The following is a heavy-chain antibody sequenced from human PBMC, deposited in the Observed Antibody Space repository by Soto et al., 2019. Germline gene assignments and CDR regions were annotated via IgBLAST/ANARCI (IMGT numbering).Heavy chain of an antibody. CDR1: GGSFSGYY. CDR2: INHSGST. D-gene: IGHD3-16*02. V-gene: IGHV4-34*01. Sequence: SATLSLTCAVHGGSFSGYYWRWMRQPPGKWLEWIGEINHSGSTNYNPSLKSRVTISVDSSKNQFSLKLSSVTVADTALYYCARGVHDYVWGSYRYMDYWGQGTLVS. CDR3: ARGVHDYVWGSYRYMDY. J-gene: IGHJ4*02.